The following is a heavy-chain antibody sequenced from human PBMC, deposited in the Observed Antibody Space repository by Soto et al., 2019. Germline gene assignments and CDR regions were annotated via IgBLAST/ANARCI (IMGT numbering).Heavy chain of an antibody. CDR1: GFIFSSYW. J-gene: IGHJ5*02. CDR2: INGDGRNT. Sequence: GVSLRLSCAASGFIFSSYWMHWVRQAPGKGPVWVARINGDGRNTRYTDSVKGRFTISRDNAKNTLYLQMDSLRAEDTAVYYCTSDFMARGTDSKWFDHWGQGTVVTVS. D-gene: IGHD3-10*01. CDR3: TSDFMARGTDSKWFDH. V-gene: IGHV3-74*01.